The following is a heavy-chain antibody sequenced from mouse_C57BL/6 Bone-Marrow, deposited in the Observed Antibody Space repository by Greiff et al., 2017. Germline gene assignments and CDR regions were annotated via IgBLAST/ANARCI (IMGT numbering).Heavy chain of an antibody. CDR2: IHPNSGST. V-gene: IGHV1-64*01. CDR1: GYTFTSYW. D-gene: IGHD1-1*01. J-gene: IGHJ3*01. CDR3: ARPHYYGSSYGFAY. Sequence: QVQLKQPGAELVKPGASVKLSCKASGYTFTSYWMHWVKQRPGQGLEWIGMIHPNSGSTNYNEKFKSKATLTVDKSSSTAYMQRSSLTSEDSAVYYCARPHYYGSSYGFAYWGQGTLVTVSA.